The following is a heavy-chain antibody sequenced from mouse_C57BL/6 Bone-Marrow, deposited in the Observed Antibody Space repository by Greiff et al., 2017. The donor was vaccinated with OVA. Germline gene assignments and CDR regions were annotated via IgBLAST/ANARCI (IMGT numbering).Heavy chain of an antibody. V-gene: IGHV5-9-1*02. CDR1: GFTFSSYA. CDR2: ISSGGDYI. D-gene: IGHD2-3*01. Sequence: EVKLMESGAGLVKPGGSLKLSCAASGFTFSSYAMSWVRQTPEKRLEWVAYISSGGDYIYYADTVKGRFTISRDNARNTLYLQMSSLKSEDTAMYYCTRDDVYYVKFAYWGQGTLVTVSA. CDR3: TRDDVYYVKFAY. J-gene: IGHJ3*01.